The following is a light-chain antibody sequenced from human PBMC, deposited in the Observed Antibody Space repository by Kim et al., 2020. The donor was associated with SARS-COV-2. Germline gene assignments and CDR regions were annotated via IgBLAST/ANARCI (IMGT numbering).Light chain of an antibody. V-gene: IGLV3-1*01. CDR1: DLGDKY. Sequence: VSPGKTATLTCSGDDLGDKYACWYQQKQAQDPVLVIYQETRRPSGIPERFSGSNSGNTATLTISGTQAMDEADYYCQAWDSSLNYVFGTGTKVTVL. J-gene: IGLJ1*01. CDR2: QET. CDR3: QAWDSSLNYV.